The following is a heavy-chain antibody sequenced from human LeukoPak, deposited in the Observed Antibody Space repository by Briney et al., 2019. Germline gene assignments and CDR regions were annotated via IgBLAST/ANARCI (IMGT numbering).Heavy chain of an antibody. CDR3: AREIMVRGVTHYGMDV. CDR1: GFTFSDYY. J-gene: IGHJ6*02. CDR2: ISSSGSTI. D-gene: IGHD3-10*01. V-gene: IGHV3-11*01. Sequence: GGSLRLSCAASGFTFSDYYMSWIRQAPGKGLEWVSYISSSGSTIYYADSVKGRFTISRDNAKNSLYLQMNSLRAEDTAVYYCAREIMVRGVTHYGMDVWGQGTTVTVSS.